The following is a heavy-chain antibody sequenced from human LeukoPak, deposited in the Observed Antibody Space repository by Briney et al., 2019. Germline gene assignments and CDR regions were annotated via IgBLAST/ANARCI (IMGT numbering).Heavy chain of an antibody. CDR2: ISGSGGST. J-gene: IGHJ6*03. CDR3: AKTEGLSYYYYYMDV. Sequence: GGSLRLSCAASGFTFSSYAMSWVRQAPGKGLEWVSAISGSGGSTYYADSVKGRFTISRDNSQNTLYLQMNSLRAEDTAVYYCAKTEGLSYYYYYMDVWGKGTTVTVSS. D-gene: IGHD2/OR15-2a*01. V-gene: IGHV3-23*01. CDR1: GFTFSSYA.